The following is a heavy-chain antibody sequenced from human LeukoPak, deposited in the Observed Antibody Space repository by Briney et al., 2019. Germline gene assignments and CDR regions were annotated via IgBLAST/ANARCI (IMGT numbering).Heavy chain of an antibody. J-gene: IGHJ4*02. V-gene: IGHV4-38-2*02. Sequence: SETLSLTCTVSGYSISSGYHWGWTRQPPGQGLEWIGRIYHSGSTYYNPSLKSRVTISVDTSKNQLSLKLSSVTAADTAVYYCARLRYDGGGGVDYWGQGILVTVSS. D-gene: IGHD3-16*01. CDR1: GYSISSGYH. CDR3: ARLRYDGGGGVDY. CDR2: IYHSGST.